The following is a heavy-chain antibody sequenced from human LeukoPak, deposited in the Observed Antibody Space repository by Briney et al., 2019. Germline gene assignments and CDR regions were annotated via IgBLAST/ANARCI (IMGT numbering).Heavy chain of an antibody. J-gene: IGHJ3*02. CDR3: ARDVPYSGRGAYDI. CDR2: IKKDGSEK. CDR1: GFTFGNFW. D-gene: IGHD1-26*01. V-gene: IGHV3-7*01. Sequence: GGSLRLSCTASGFTFGNFWMNGVRQAPGKGVEVVAKIKKDGSEKDYADSVKGRFTISRDNAKTSVFLQLNSLRAEDTAVYYCARDVPYSGRGAYDIWGQGTMVTVSS.